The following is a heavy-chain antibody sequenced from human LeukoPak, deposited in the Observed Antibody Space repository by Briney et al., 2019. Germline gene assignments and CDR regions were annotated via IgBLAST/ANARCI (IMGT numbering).Heavy chain of an antibody. D-gene: IGHD3-10*01. CDR1: GYTFTGYY. CDR3: GRQGDLFDY. Sequence: EASVKVSCKASGYTFTGYYMHWVRQAPGQGLEWMGLINPNSGGTNYAQELKGRFTMTRDTSINTAYMELSRRRADDTAVYYCGRQGDLFDYWGQGTLVTVAS. V-gene: IGHV1-2*06. CDR2: INPNSGGT. J-gene: IGHJ4*02.